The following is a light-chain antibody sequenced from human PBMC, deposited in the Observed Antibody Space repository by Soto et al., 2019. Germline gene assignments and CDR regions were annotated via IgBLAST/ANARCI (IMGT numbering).Light chain of an antibody. CDR2: DAS. CDR1: QSISTW. Sequence: DIQMTLSPSTLSASVVDIVTIICRASQSISTWLAWYQLKPGKAPKLLIYDASTLEGGVPSRFSGIGSGTEFTLTISGLQPDDFATYYCQHSWTFGQGTKVDIK. CDR3: QHSWT. J-gene: IGKJ1*01. V-gene: IGKV1-5*02.